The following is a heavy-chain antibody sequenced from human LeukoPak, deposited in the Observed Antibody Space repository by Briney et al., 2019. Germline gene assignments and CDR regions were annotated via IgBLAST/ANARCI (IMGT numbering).Heavy chain of an antibody. V-gene: IGHV3-30*02. CDR1: GFTFSSYG. CDR3: AKDDGLWFGELLY. Sequence: GGSLRLSCAASGFTFSSYGMHWVRQAPGKGLEWVAVIWYDGSNKYYADSVKGRFTISRDNSKNTLYLQMNSLRAEDTAVYYCAKDDGLWFGELLYWGQGTLVTVSS. D-gene: IGHD3-10*01. J-gene: IGHJ4*02. CDR2: IWYDGSNK.